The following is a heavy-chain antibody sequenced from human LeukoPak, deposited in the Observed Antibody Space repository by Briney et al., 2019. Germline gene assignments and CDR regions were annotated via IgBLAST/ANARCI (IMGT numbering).Heavy chain of an antibody. Sequence: SETLSLTCAVYGGSPSGYYWSLIRQPPGKGLEWIGEINHSGSTNYNPSLKSRVTISVDTSKNQFSLKLSSVTAADTAVYYCARNGSGEDYWGQGTLVTVSS. CDR2: INHSGST. D-gene: IGHD2-15*01. CDR1: GGSPSGYY. V-gene: IGHV4-34*01. CDR3: ARNGSGEDY. J-gene: IGHJ4*02.